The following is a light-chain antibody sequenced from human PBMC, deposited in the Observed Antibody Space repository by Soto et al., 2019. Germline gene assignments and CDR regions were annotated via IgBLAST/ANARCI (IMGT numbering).Light chain of an antibody. CDR3: QQYGSLSWT. CDR2: GAS. V-gene: IGKV3-20*01. Sequence: IVLTQSPGTLSLSPGERATLSCRASQTISSSSLAWYQQKGGQAPRLLIYGASSRATGIPDRFSGSGSGTDFTLTISSLQPEDFAVYYCQQYGSLSWTFGQGTKVDI. J-gene: IGKJ1*01. CDR1: QTISSSS.